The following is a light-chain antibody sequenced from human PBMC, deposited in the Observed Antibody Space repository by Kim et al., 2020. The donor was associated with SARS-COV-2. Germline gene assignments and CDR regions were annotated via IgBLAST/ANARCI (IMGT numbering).Light chain of an antibody. V-gene: IGKV1-5*03. CDR3: QHYDSYPLT. J-gene: IGKJ4*01. Sequence: ASVGDRVSLTCRASQNINNWLAWYQQKPGFAPKLLIYQASTLASGFPSRFSGSGSGTDFTLTINNLQPDDVGTYYCQHYDSYPLTFGGGTKVDIK. CDR1: QNINNW. CDR2: QAS.